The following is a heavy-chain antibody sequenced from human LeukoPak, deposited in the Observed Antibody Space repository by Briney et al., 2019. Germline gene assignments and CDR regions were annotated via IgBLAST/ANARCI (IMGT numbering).Heavy chain of an antibody. J-gene: IGHJ4*02. Sequence: PGGSLGLSCAASGFTVSSNYMSWVRQAPGKGLEWVSVIHSGGSTYYADSVKGRFTISRDNSNNTLYLQMNSLRAEDTAVYYCARGYCSGGSCYRAPFTYWGQGTLVTVSS. V-gene: IGHV3-53*01. CDR2: IHSGGST. D-gene: IGHD2-15*01. CDR3: ARGYCSGGSCYRAPFTY. CDR1: GFTVSSNY.